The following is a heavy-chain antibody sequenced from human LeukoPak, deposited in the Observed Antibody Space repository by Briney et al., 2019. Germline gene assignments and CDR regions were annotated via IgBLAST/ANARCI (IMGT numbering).Heavy chain of an antibody. D-gene: IGHD2-21*02. J-gene: IGHJ4*02. V-gene: IGHV1-69*13. CDR2: IIPIFGTA. Sequence: SVKVSCKASGGTFSSYAISWVRQAPGQGLEWMGGIIPIFGTANYAQKFQGRVTITADESTSTAYMELSSLRSEDTAVYYRAREGAYCGGDCYSGYYFDYWGQGTLVTVSS. CDR1: GGTFSSYA. CDR3: AREGAYCGGDCYSGYYFDY.